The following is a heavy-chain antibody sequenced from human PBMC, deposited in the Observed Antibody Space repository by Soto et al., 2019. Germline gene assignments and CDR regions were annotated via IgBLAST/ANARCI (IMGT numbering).Heavy chain of an antibody. D-gene: IGHD3-16*01. CDR1: GGSISSSSYY. CDR3: ARHRGGFYCYGMDV. Sequence: QLQLQESGPGLVKPSETLSLTCTVSGGSISSSSYYWGWIRQPPGKGLEWIGSIYYSGSTYYNPSLKSRVTIAVDTSTNQFSLQPSSVTAADTAVYYCARHRGGFYCYGMDVWGQGTTVTVSS. CDR2: IYYSGST. V-gene: IGHV4-39*01. J-gene: IGHJ6*02.